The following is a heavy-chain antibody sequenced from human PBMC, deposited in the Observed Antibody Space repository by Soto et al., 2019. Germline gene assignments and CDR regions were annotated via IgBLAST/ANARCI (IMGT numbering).Heavy chain of an antibody. J-gene: IGHJ4*02. V-gene: IGHV1-69*10. CDR1: GGFNNYA. Sequence: SVKVSCKASGGFNNYAVSWVRQAPGQGLEWMGVTIPELGTSHYAQRFQGRVTITVDKATSTAYLNLTTLTSEDTAIYFCARTSMTRIDYWGQGTLVTVSS. D-gene: IGHD4-17*01. CDR3: ARTSMTRIDY. CDR2: TIPELGTS.